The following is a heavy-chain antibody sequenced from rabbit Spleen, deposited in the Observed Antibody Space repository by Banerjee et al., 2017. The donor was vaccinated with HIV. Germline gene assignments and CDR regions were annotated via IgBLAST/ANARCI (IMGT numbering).Heavy chain of an antibody. Sequence: QEQLEESGGDMVQPEGSLTLTCTASGFSFSSSYWICWVRQAPGKGLEWIACIDTGRSGFTYFASWAKGRFTISKTSSTTVTLQMTSLTAADTATYFCARDSDTSFSSYGMDLWGQGTLVTVS. J-gene: IGHJ6*01. CDR2: IDTGRSGFT. V-gene: IGHV1S45*01. CDR3: ARDSDTSFSSYGMDL. CDR1: GFSFSSSYW. D-gene: IGHD1-1*01.